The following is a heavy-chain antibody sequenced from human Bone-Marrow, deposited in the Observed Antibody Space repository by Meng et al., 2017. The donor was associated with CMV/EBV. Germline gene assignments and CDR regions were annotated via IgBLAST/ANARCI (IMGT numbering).Heavy chain of an antibody. CDR1: GGSISSYY. D-gene: IGHD3-3*01. J-gene: IGHJ4*02. CDR2: IYYSGST. CDR3: ASVWSGYFDYFDD. V-gene: IGHV4-59*01. Sequence: SETLSLTCTVSGGSISSYYWSWIRQPPGKGLEWIGYIYYSGSTNYNPSLKSRVTISVDTSKNQFSLKLSSVTAADTAVYYCASVWSGYFDYFDDWGQGKLVTVSS.